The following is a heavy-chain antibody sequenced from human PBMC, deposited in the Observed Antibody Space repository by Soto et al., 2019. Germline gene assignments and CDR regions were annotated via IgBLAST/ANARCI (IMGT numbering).Heavy chain of an antibody. CDR3: ATQPGLYYYGLDV. V-gene: IGHV4-59*01. Sequence: QVQLEESGPGLVKPSETLSLTCTVSGGSINAFFWSWVRQPPGKGLESIGYIFYSVSTNYNPSLKSRVTISLDTSKTQFSLNLTSVTAADTDVYYCATQPGLYYYGLDVWGQGTMVAISS. CDR2: IFYSVST. CDR1: GGSINAFF. J-gene: IGHJ6*02. D-gene: IGHD1-1*01.